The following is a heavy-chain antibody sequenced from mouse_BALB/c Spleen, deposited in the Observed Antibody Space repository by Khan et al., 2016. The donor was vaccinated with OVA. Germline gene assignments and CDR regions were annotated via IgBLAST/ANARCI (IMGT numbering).Heavy chain of an antibody. CDR2: ISPGSGDT. J-gene: IGHJ3*01. D-gene: IGHD1-2*01. Sequence: QVQLQQSGAELARPGASVKLSCKASGYTFTDYYINWVKQRTGQGLEWIGEISPGSGDTYYNERFKGTATLTADKSSSTAYMQLSSLTSEASAVYVCARRNYFGYTFAYWGQGTLVTVSA. V-gene: IGHV1-77*01. CDR1: GYTFTDYY. CDR3: ARRNYFGYTFAY.